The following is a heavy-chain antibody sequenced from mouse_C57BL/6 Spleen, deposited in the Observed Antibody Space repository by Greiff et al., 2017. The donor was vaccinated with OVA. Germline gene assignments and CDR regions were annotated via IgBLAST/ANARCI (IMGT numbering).Heavy chain of an antibody. J-gene: IGHJ2*01. CDR2: IHPNSGST. D-gene: IGHD1-1*01. Sequence: QVQLQQPGAELVKPGASVKLSCKASGYTFTSYWMHWVKQRPGQGLEWIGMIHPNSGSTNYNEKFKSKATLTVDKSSSTAYMQLSSLTSEDSAVYYCAREGDYYGSSYFDYWGQGTTRTVSS. CDR1: GYTFTSYW. CDR3: AREGDYYGSSYFDY. V-gene: IGHV1-64*01.